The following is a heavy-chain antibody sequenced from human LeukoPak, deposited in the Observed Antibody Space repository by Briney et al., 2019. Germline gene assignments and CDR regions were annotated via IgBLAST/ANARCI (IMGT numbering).Heavy chain of an antibody. CDR3: ARSYYDYVWGSFRYTLDY. CDR1: GGTFSSYA. CDR2: IIPILGIA. V-gene: IGHV1-69*04. J-gene: IGHJ4*02. D-gene: IGHD3-16*02. Sequence: WASVKVSCKASGGTFSSYAISWVRQAPGQGLEWMGRIIPILGIANYAQKFQGRVTITADKSTSTAYMELSSLRSEDTAVYYCARSYYDYVWGSFRYTLDYWGQGTLVTVSS.